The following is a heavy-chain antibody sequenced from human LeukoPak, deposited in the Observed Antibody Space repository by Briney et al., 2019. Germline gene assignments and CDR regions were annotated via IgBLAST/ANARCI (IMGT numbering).Heavy chain of an antibody. CDR3: AKDQEVYYYDSSGYPDY. CDR1: GGSISSYY. D-gene: IGHD3-22*01. Sequence: ETLSLTCTVSGGSISSYYMSWVRQAPGKGLEWVSVIYSGGSTYYADSVKGRFTISRDNSKNTLYLQMNSLRAEDTAVYYCAKDQEVYYYDSSGYPDYWGQGTLVTVSS. V-gene: IGHV3-53*01. CDR2: IYSGGST. J-gene: IGHJ4*02.